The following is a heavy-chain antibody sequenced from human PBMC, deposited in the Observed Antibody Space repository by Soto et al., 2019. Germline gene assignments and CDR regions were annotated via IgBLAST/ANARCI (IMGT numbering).Heavy chain of an antibody. CDR2: SNHVGNT. D-gene: IGHD5-18*01. CDR1: GGSFSGYY. Sequence: QVQLQQWGAGRLKPSETLSLTCAVYGGSFSGYYWSWIRQPPGKGLEWIGESNHVGNTNYNPSLKSRVTMSVDPSKNQFSLRMSSVTAADAAVYYCARVLIAGVTTDWGQGTLVLVSS. J-gene: IGHJ4*02. CDR3: ARVLIAGVTTD. V-gene: IGHV4-34*01.